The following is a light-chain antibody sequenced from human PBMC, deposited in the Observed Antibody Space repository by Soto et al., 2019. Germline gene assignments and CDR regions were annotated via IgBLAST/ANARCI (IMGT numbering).Light chain of an antibody. J-gene: IGKJ2*01. CDR3: QQYNSYPYT. V-gene: IGKV1-5*01. CDR1: QSVRTW. Sequence: DIQMTQSPSTVSASVGDGVTITCRASQSVRTWLAWYQQKPGKAPKLLIYDASTLESGVSSGFSGSGSGTEFTLTISSLQPDDFATYYCQQYNSYPYTFGHGTKLEIK. CDR2: DAS.